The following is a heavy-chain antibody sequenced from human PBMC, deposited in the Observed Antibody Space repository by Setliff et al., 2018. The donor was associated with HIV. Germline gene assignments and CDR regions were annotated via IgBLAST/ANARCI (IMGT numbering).Heavy chain of an antibody. D-gene: IGHD1-26*01. J-gene: IGHJ4*02. CDR3: ARDRYSGSSTDY. Sequence: SETLSLTCAVYGGSFSGYYWSWIRQPPGKGLEWIGEINHSGSTNYNPSLKSRVTISVDTSKNQFSLKVSSVTAADTAVYYCARDRYSGSSTDYWGQGTLVTVSS. CDR2: INHSGST. V-gene: IGHV4-34*01. CDR1: GGSFSGYY.